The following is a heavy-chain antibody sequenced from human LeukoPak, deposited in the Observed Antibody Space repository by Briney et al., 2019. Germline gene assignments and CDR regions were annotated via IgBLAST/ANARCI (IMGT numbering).Heavy chain of an antibody. D-gene: IGHD3-22*01. CDR2: ISRSGGST. CDR3: ASTYDSDSSGYYPFDY. J-gene: IGHJ4*02. CDR1: GFSFSSYP. V-gene: IGHV3-64*01. Sequence: PGRSLRLSCAASGFSFSSYPMHWVRQAPGKGLEYVSSISRSGGSTYYANSVKGRFTISRDNSKNTLYLQMGSLRAEDTAVYYCASTYDSDSSGYYPFDYWGQGALVTVSS.